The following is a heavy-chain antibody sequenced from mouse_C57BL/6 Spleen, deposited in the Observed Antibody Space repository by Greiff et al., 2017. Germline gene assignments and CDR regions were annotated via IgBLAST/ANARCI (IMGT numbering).Heavy chain of an antibody. CDR1: GYAFSSSW. Sequence: QVQLQQSGPELVKPGASVKISCKASGYAFSSSWMNWVKQRPGKGLEWIGRIYPGDGDTNYNGKFKGKATLTADKSSSTAYMQLSSLTSKDSAVYFCASKDYGSSHYYAMDYWGQGTSVTVSS. CDR2: IYPGDGDT. J-gene: IGHJ4*01. D-gene: IGHD1-1*01. CDR3: ASKDYGSSHYYAMDY. V-gene: IGHV1-82*01.